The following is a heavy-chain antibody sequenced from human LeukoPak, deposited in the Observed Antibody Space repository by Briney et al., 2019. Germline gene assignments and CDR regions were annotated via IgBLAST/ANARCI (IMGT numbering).Heavy chain of an antibody. D-gene: IGHD2-2*01. CDR2: INTGNGNT. V-gene: IGHV1-3*04. Sequence: ASVTVPCNASGYAFTSYAKHWIRLAHGQRLGLMGLINTGNGNTNYSQKFQGRVTITSDTSASTAYMELSSLRSEDTYVYYCAAPVNCSSTTSIGFDYWGQGTLVTVSS. CDR3: AAPVNCSSTTSIGFDY. J-gene: IGHJ4*02. CDR1: GYAFTSYA.